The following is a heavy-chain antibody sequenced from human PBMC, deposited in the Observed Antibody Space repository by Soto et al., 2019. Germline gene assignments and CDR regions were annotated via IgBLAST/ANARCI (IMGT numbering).Heavy chain of an antibody. CDR1: GGSISSYY. V-gene: IGHV4-59*08. CDR3: ARAPVVVADFYYYYYMDV. J-gene: IGHJ6*03. D-gene: IGHD2-15*01. Sequence: PSETLSLTCTVSGGSISSYYWSWIRQPPGKGLEWIGYIYYSGSTNYNPSLKSRVTISVDTSKNQFSLKLSSVTAADTAVYYCARAPVVVADFYYYYYMDVWGKGTTVTVSS. CDR2: IYYSGST.